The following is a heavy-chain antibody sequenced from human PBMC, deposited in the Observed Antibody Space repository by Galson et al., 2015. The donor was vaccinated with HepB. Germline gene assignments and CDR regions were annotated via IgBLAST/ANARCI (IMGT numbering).Heavy chain of an antibody. Sequence: TLSLTCTVSGGSISSYYWSWIRQPPGKGLEWIGYIYYSGSTNYNPSLKSRVTISVDTSKNQFSLKLSSVTAADTAVYYCARVIAAANMFGGHWYFDLWGRGTLVTVSS. J-gene: IGHJ2*01. CDR2: IYYSGST. CDR1: GGSISSYY. CDR3: ARVIAAANMFGGHWYFDL. D-gene: IGHD6-13*01. V-gene: IGHV4-59*01.